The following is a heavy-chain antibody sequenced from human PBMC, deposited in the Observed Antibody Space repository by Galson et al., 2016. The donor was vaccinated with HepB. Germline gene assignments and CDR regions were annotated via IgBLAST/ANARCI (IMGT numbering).Heavy chain of an antibody. D-gene: IGHD3-3*01. CDR2: IYSAGST. CDR1: GFVFSAYG. J-gene: IGHJ6*04. CDR3: ARGQAPTYSDFWSGSSSPHYYYGMDV. V-gene: IGHV3-66*02. Sequence: SLRLSCAGSGFVFSAYGFNWIRQAPGKGLEWVSLIYSAGSTYYADSVKGRFTISRDDSKNTLYLQMNSLRAEDTALYYCARGQAPTYSDFWSGSSSPHYYYGMDVWGNGTTVTVSS.